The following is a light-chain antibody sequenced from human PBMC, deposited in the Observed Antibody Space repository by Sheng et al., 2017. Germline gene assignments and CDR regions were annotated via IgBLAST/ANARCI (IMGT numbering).Light chain of an antibody. CDR2: RAS. CDR1: QSVSSN. Sequence: EIVMTQSPATLSVSPGERATLSCRASQSVSSNLAWYQQKPGQAPRLLIYRASTRATEVPPRFSGSGYGTDFTLTISRLEPEDFAVYYCQQYGGSSYIFGQGTKLEIK. V-gene: IGKV3-15*01. CDR3: QQYGGSSYI. J-gene: IGKJ2*01.